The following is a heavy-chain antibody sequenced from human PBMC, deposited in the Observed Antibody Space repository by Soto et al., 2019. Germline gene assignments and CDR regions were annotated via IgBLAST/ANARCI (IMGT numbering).Heavy chain of an antibody. J-gene: IGHJ3*02. CDR1: GFTFSTYA. CDR2: MSDNGGTT. D-gene: IGHD1-1*01. Sequence: EVQLLESGGGLLQPGGSLRLSCAASGFTFSTYAMTWVRQATGKGLEWVSGMSDNGGTTYYADYVKGRFTIARDNSKSTLYLQMNSLGAEDTAVYYCAEGRGHGTTRLGAFDIWGQGTMVTVSS. V-gene: IGHV3-23*01. CDR3: AEGRGHGTTRLGAFDI.